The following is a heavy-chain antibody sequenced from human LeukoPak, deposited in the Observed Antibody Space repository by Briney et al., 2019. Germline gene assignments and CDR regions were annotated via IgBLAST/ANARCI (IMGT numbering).Heavy chain of an antibody. CDR1: GGSISGFY. V-gene: IGHV4-4*07. CDR2: ISSSGRT. Sequence: PSETLSLTCTVSGGSISGFYWSWIRQPAEKGLEWIGRISSSGRTNYNPSLKSRVTMSVDTSKNQFSLKLTSVTAADTAVYYCARGLQNSGTSDYWGQGTLVTVSS. J-gene: IGHJ4*02. D-gene: IGHD3-10*01. CDR3: ARGLQNSGTSDY.